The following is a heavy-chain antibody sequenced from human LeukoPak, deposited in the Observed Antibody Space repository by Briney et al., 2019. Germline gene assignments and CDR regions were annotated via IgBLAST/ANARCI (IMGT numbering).Heavy chain of an antibody. V-gene: IGHV3-53*01. Sequence: GGSLRLSCAASGFTVSSNYMSWVRQAPGKGLEWVSVISSSGTTYYADSVKGRFTISRDNSKNSLYLQMNSLRAEDTAAYYCARGGDTLGSTRTAFDIWGQGTMVTVSS. CDR1: GFTVSSNY. J-gene: IGHJ3*02. D-gene: IGHD5-18*01. CDR2: ISSSGTT. CDR3: ARGGDTLGSTRTAFDI.